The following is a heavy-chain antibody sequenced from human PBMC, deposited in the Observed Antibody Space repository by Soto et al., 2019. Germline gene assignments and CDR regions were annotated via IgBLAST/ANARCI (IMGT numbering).Heavy chain of an antibody. CDR2: IVVGSGNT. D-gene: IGHD6-13*01. CDR1: GFTFTSTA. V-gene: IGHV1-58*01. J-gene: IGHJ6*02. Sequence: SVKVCCKASGFTFTSTAVQWVRQAQGQRLEWIGWIVVGSGNTNYAQKFQERVTITRDMSTSTAYMELNSLRSEDTAVYYCARLVWAAGNYGMDVWGQGTTVTVSS. CDR3: ARLVWAAGNYGMDV.